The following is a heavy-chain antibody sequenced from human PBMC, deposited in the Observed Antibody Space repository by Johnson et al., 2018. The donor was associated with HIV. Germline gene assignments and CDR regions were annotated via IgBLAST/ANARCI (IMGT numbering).Heavy chain of an antibody. V-gene: IGHV3-7*05. D-gene: IGHD6-19*01. CDR3: ARDGIYSSPWDAFDI. Sequence: VRLVESGGGVVQRGGSLRLSCAASGFTFSNYWMSWVRQAPGKGLEWVANINDDGSEEYYVDSMEGRFTISRDNAKNSLYLQIDSLRAEDTAVYYCARDGIYSSPWDAFDIWGQGTMVTVSS. CDR2: INDDGSEE. CDR1: GFTFSNYW. J-gene: IGHJ3*02.